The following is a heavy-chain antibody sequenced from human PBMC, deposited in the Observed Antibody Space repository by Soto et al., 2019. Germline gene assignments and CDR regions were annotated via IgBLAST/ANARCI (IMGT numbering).Heavy chain of an antibody. CDR1: GFTFSSYA. V-gene: IGHV3-23*01. J-gene: IGHJ4*02. Sequence: PGGSLRLSCAASGFTFSSYAMSWVRQAPGKGLEWVSAISGSGGSTYYADSVKGRFTISRDNSKNTLYLQMNSLRAEDTAVYYCANNLRPQYYFDSWGQGTLVTVSS. CDR3: ANNLRPQYYFDS. CDR2: ISGSGGST.